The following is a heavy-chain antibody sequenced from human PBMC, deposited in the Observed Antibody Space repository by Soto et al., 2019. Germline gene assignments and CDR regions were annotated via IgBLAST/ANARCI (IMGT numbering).Heavy chain of an antibody. D-gene: IGHD3-10*01. V-gene: IGHV3-33*01. CDR2: IWYDGSNK. J-gene: IGHJ6*03. CDR1: GFTFSSYG. Sequence: GGSLRLSCAASGFTFSSYGMHWVRQAPGKGLEWVAVIWYDGSNKYYADSVKGRFTISRDNSKNTLYLQMNSLRAEDTAVYYCAREYGSGDYYYYYYMDVWGKGTTVTVSS. CDR3: AREYGSGDYYYYYYMDV.